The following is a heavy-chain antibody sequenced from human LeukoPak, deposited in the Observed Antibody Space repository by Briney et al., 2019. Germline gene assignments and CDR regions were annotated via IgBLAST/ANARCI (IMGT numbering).Heavy chain of an antibody. Sequence: GRSLRLSCTASGFAFGIYGMRWVRQDTGKGLEWVAFIWPGGARAFYADSVKGRFTIFRDDSNNTVYLHMNSLKAEDTALYYCVRDRNNNYFDYWGQGTLLTVSS. CDR2: IWPGGARA. CDR3: VRDRNNNYFDY. J-gene: IGHJ4*02. CDR1: GFAFGIYG. D-gene: IGHD1-14*01. V-gene: IGHV3-33*01.